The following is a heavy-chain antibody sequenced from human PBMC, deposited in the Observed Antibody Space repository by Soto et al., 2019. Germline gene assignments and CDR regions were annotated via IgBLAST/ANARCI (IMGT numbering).Heavy chain of an antibody. CDR1: GFTFSSYA. J-gene: IGHJ4*02. D-gene: IGHD5-18*01. CDR3: ARQYGYSYGSVDS. CDR2: ISGSGGNT. Sequence: GGSLRLSCAASGFTFSSYAMSWVRQAPGKGLEWVSAISGSGGNTYYADSVKGRCTISRDNFKNTLYLQLNSLSAADTALYFCARQYGYSYGSVDSWGQGTLVTVSS. V-gene: IGHV3-23*01.